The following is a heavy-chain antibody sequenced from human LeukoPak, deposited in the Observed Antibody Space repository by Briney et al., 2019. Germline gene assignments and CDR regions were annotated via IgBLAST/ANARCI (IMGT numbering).Heavy chain of an antibody. J-gene: IGHJ6*02. Sequence: GGSLRLSCSASGFTFSDYWMMWVRQAPGKGLEWVGNIRQDDSEKNYVDSVKGRFTISRDNAKFSLYLQMNSLRAEDTAVYYCARVHSPGRNHRVVDVWGQGTTVTVSS. D-gene: IGHD1-14*01. CDR2: IRQDDSEK. CDR3: ARVHSPGRNHRVVDV. V-gene: IGHV3-7*01. CDR1: GFTFSDYW.